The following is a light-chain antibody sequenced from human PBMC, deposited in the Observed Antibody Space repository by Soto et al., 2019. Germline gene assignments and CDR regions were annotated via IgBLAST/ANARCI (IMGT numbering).Light chain of an antibody. CDR1: SSDVGGYND. J-gene: IGLJ3*02. V-gene: IGLV2-8*01. CDR2: EVS. CDR3: SSYAGSNNVV. Sequence: QSALTQPPSASGSPGQSVTISCTGTSSDVGGYNDVSWYQQHPGKAPKLMMYEVSKRPSGVPDRFSGSKSGNTASLPVSGLQAEDEADYYCSSYAGSNNVVFGGGTKVTVL.